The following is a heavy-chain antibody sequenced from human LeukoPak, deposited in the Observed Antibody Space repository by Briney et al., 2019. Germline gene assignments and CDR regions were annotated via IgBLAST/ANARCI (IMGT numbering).Heavy chain of an antibody. V-gene: IGHV4-59*01. CDR1: GGSISSYY. CDR3: ARDSSIAAAGYAFDY. CDR2: IYYSGST. D-gene: IGHD6-13*01. J-gene: IGHJ4*02. Sequence: PSETLSLTCTVSGGSISSYYWGWIRQPPGKGLEWIGSIYYSGSTNYNPSLKSRVTISVDTSKNQFSPKLSSVTAADTAVYYCARDSSIAAAGYAFDYWGQGTLVTVSS.